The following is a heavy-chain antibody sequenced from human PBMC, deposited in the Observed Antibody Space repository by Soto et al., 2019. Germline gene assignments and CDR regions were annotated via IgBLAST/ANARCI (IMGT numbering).Heavy chain of an antibody. CDR2: INPNSGGT. V-gene: IGHV1-2*02. J-gene: IGHJ4*02. Sequence: ASVKVSCKASGYTFTGYYMHWVRQAPGQGLEWMGWINPNSGGTNYAQKFQGRVTMTRDTSISTAYMVLSRLRSDDTAVYYCASIAVAGLPYYFDYWGQGTLVTVSS. CDR3: ASIAVAGLPYYFDY. CDR1: GYTFTGYY. D-gene: IGHD6-19*01.